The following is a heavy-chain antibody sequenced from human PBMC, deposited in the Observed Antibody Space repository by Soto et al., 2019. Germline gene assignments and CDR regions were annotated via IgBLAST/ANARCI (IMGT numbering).Heavy chain of an antibody. CDR3: ARLEGLATISYYFDF. D-gene: IGHD3-9*01. Sequence: QLQLQESGPGLVKPSETLSLMCSVSDDSINSDKCYWGWIRQPPGKGLEWIGSIYYRGNAYYNPSLQTRVTITLDKSKSQFSLKLNSVTAADSAGYFCARLEGLATISYYFDFWGPGALVTVSS. CDR2: IYYRGNA. J-gene: IGHJ4*02. CDR1: DDSINSDKCY. V-gene: IGHV4-39*01.